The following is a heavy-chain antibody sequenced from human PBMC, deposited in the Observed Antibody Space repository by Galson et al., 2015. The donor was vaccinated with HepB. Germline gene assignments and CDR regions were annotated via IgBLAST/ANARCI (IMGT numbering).Heavy chain of an antibody. D-gene: IGHD3-22*01. V-gene: IGHV3-23*01. CDR3: AKDSMSNSGYYSSWEPTHFDC. J-gene: IGHJ4*02. Sequence: LRLSCAASGFTFNTYALSWVRQAAGKGLERVSAITGSGGSINYADSVKGRFTISRDNSKNTLYLQMNGLRAEDTAIYYCAKDSMSNSGYYSSWEPTHFDCWGQGTRVTVSS. CDR1: GFTFNTYA. CDR2: ITGSGGSI.